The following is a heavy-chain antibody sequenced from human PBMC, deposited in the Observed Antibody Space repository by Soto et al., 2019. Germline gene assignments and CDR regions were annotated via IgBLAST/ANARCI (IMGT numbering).Heavy chain of an antibody. CDR3: ARYKYYDSSGYPWYFAY. Sequence: ASVKVSCKASGYTFTSYGISWVRQAPGQGLEWMGWISAYNGNTNYAQKLQGRVTMTTDTSTSTAYMELRSLRSDDTAVYYCARYKYYDSSGYPWYFAYWGQGTLVTVSS. CDR1: GYTFTSYG. CDR2: ISAYNGNT. V-gene: IGHV1-18*04. J-gene: IGHJ4*02. D-gene: IGHD3-22*01.